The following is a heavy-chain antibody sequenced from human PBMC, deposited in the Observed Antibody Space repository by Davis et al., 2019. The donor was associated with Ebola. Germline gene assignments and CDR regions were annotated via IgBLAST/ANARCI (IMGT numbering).Heavy chain of an antibody. J-gene: IGHJ4*02. Sequence: ASVKVSCKASGYTFTTYDINWVRQATGQGLEWMGWMNPNSGNTGYAQKFQDRVTMTTDTSTNTVYMEMRGLRSEDTAVYYCAGGTHDYFDYWGQGTLVTVSS. CDR3: AGGTHDYFDY. CDR2: MNPNSGNT. CDR1: GYTFTTYD. V-gene: IGHV1-8*01.